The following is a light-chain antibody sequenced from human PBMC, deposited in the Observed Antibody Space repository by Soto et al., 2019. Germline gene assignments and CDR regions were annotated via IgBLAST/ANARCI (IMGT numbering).Light chain of an antibody. CDR3: SSYSTNSPVL. CDR2: DVS. V-gene: IGLV2-14*03. CDR1: SSDVGGYNY. J-gene: IGLJ2*01. Sequence: QFALTQPASVSGSPGQSITISCTGTSSDVGGYNYVSWYQHHPGKAPKLIIYDVSNRPSGVSNRFSASKSDNTASLTISGLQAEDEADYYCSSYSTNSPVLLGGGTKLTVL.